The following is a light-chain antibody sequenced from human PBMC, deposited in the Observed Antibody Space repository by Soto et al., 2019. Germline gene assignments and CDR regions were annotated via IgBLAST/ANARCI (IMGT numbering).Light chain of an antibody. CDR3: QRYNSAPTP. CDR1: QGISNY. J-gene: IGKJ1*01. Sequence: DIQMTQSPSSLSASVGDRVTITCRASQGISNYLAWYQQKPGEVPKLLIYAASTLQSGVPSRFSGSGSETDFTLTISILQTEDVATYYCQRYNSAPTPFGQGTKVEIK. V-gene: IGKV1-27*01. CDR2: AAS.